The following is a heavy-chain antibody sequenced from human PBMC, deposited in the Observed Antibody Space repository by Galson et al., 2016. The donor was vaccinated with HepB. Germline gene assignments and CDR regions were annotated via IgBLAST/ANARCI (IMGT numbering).Heavy chain of an antibody. D-gene: IGHD3-10*01. CDR3: TTDLQWFGDLFFDY. J-gene: IGHJ4*02. CDR2: ISGTGSAT. V-gene: IGHV3-23*01. CDR1: GFTFSSNA. Sequence: SLRLSCAASGFTFSSNAMSWVRQAPGKGLEWVSGISGTGSATYYADAVTGRFTISRDNSKNTLYLQMNSLRAEGTAVYYCTTDLQWFGDLFFDYWGQGILVTVSS.